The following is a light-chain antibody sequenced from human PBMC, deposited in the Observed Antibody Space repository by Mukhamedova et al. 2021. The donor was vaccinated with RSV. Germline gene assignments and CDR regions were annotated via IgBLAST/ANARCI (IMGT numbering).Light chain of an antibody. V-gene: IGLV2-11*01. CDR3: CPYAGSYTWV. Sequence: GKAPKLMIYDVSKRPSGVPDRFSGSKSGNTASLTISGLQAEDEADYYCCPYAGSYTWVFGGGTKLTVI. CDR2: DVS. J-gene: IGLJ3*02.